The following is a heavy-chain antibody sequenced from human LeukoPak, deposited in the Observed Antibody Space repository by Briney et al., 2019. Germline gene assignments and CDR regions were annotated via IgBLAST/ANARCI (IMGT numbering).Heavy chain of an antibody. V-gene: IGHV1-46*01. J-gene: IGHJ5*02. D-gene: IGHD2-2*01. Sequence: ASVKVSCKASGYTFASYYMHWVRQAPGQGLEWMGIINPSGSSTSYAQKFQGRVTMTRDTSTSTVYMELSSLRSEDTAVYYCATWGYCSSTSCYYWFDPWGQGTLVTVSS. CDR1: GYTFASYY. CDR2: INPSGSST. CDR3: ATWGYCSSTSCYYWFDP.